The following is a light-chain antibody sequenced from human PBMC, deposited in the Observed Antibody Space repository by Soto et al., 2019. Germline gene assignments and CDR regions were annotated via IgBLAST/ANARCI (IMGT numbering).Light chain of an antibody. CDR3: MQALQTPV. V-gene: IGKV2-28*01. CDR2: LGS. Sequence: DIVMTQSPLSLPVTPGEPASISCRSSQSLLHNNGYNYLDWYLQKPGQSPQLLIYLGSNRASGVPDRFSGSGSGTDFTLKISRVEAEDVGVYYCMQALQTPVFGGGTKVEIK. J-gene: IGKJ4*01. CDR1: QSLLHNNGYNY.